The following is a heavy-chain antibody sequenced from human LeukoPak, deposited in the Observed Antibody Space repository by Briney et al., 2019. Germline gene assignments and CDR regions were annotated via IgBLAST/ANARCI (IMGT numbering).Heavy chain of an antibody. CDR1: GFTLSSFA. CDR2: ISASGGSK. CDR3: AKVMKGSERLTMVRGVIIKTAGLYYMDV. V-gene: IGHV3-23*01. Sequence: GGSLRLSCAASGFTLSSFAMSWVRQAPGKGLEWVPSISASGGSKNFADSVKGRFTISRDNSKNTVYLQMNSLRAEDTAVYYCAKVMKGSERLTMVRGVIIKTAGLYYMDVWGKGTTATVSS. J-gene: IGHJ6*03. D-gene: IGHD3-10*01.